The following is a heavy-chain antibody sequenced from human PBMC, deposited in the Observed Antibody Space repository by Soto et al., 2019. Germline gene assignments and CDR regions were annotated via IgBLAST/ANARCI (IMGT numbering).Heavy chain of an antibody. J-gene: IGHJ5*02. CDR1: GFTFSSYG. D-gene: IGHD1-26*01. Sequence: PGGSLRLSCAASGFTFSSYGMHWVRQAPGKGLEWVAVIWYDGSNKYYADSVKGRFTISRDNSKNTLYLQMNSLRAEDTAVYYCARDVRLGAVSLVRFGFDPWGQGTLVTVSS. CDR3: ARDVRLGAVSLVRFGFDP. V-gene: IGHV3-33*01. CDR2: IWYDGSNK.